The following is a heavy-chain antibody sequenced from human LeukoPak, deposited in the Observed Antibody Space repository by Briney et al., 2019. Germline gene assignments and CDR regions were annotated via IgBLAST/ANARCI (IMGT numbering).Heavy chain of an antibody. J-gene: IGHJ5*02. D-gene: IGHD2-2*01. CDR3: ARSGYCSSTSCQIAGWFDP. CDR1: GGSISSYY. V-gene: IGHV4-59*01. CDR2: IYYSGST. Sequence: SETLSLTCTVFGGSISSYYWSWIRQPPGKGLEWIGYIYYSGSTNYNPSLKSRVTISVDTSKNQFSLKLSSVTAADTAVYYCARSGYCSSTSCQIAGWFDPWGQGTLVTVSS.